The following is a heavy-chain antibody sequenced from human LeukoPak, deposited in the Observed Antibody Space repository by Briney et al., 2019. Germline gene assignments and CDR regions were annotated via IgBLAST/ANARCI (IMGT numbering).Heavy chain of an antibody. CDR3: ARGATIFGVVIRSWFDP. J-gene: IGHJ5*02. CDR1: GGSVNIDSYY. Sequence: PSETLSLTCSVSGGSVNIDSYYWSWIRQPPGKGLEWIGYIYHSGSTNYNPSLKSRVTISVDTSKNQFSLKLSSVTAADTAVYYCARGATIFGVVIRSWFDPWGQGTLVTVSS. D-gene: IGHD3-3*01. V-gene: IGHV4-61*01. CDR2: IYHSGST.